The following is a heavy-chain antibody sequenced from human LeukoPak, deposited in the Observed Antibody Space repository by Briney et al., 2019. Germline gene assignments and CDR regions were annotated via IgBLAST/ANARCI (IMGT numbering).Heavy chain of an antibody. CDR2: ISYDGSNK. CDR3: ARSLNMSLSDAFDI. Sequence: GRALRLSCAASGCTFSSYPMHWVRQAPGKGLEGVAVISYDGSNKYYVDSVKGRFTISRDNSKNTLYLQMNSLRAEDTDVYYCARSLNMSLSDAFDIWGQGTMVTVSS. J-gene: IGHJ3*02. V-gene: IGHV3-30*04. D-gene: IGHD3-22*01. CDR1: GCTFSSYP.